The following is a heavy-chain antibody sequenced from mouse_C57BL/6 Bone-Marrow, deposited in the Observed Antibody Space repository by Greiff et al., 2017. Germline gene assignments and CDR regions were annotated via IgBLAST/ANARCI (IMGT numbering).Heavy chain of an antibody. Sequence: VQLQQPGAELVKPGASVKMSCKASGYTFTSYWITWVKQRPGQGLEWIGDIYPGTGSTNYNEKFKSKATLTVDTSSSTAYMQLSSLTSEDSAVYYCERERYYCYFAWFSYWGQGTLVTVSA. CDR3: ERERYYCYFAWFSY. V-gene: IGHV1-55*01. CDR1: GYTFTSYW. D-gene: IGHD2-3*01. CDR2: IYPGTGST. J-gene: IGHJ3*01.